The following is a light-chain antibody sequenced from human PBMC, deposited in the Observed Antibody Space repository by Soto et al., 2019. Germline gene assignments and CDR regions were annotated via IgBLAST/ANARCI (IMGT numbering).Light chain of an antibody. V-gene: IGKV3-11*01. CDR1: QSVSDY. Sequence: EIVLTQSPATLSLSQGDRATLSGRASQSVSDYLAWYQQKPGQPPRLLIYDASKRATGIPPRFSGSGSTTDFTLTISSLETEDFAVYDGHQRGNGPPWTVGQGTKVEIK. CDR3: HQRGNGPPWT. J-gene: IGKJ1*01. CDR2: DAS.